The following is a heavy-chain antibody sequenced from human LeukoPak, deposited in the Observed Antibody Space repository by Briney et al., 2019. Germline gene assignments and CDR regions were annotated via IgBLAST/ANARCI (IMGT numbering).Heavy chain of an antibody. CDR2: AIPILGIA. Sequence: ASVKVSCKASGGIFSSYTFNWARQAPGQGLEWMGRAIPILGIATYAQKFQGRITITADKSTSTAYMELSSLRSDDTAMYYCAREPDVDMSTFRGEAFDIWGQGTMVTVSS. V-gene: IGHV1-69*04. CDR1: GGIFSSYT. D-gene: IGHD5-24*01. CDR3: AREPDVDMSTFRGEAFDI. J-gene: IGHJ3*02.